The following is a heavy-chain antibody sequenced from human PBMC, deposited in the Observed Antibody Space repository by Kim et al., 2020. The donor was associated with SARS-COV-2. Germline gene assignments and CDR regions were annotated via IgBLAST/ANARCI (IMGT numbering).Heavy chain of an antibody. D-gene: IGHD3-22*01. V-gene: IGHV4-39*01. CDR2: IYYSGST. J-gene: IGHJ4*02. Sequence: SETLSLTCTVSGGSISSSSYYWGWIRQPPGKGLEWIGSIYYSGSTYYNPSLKSRVTISVDTSKNQFSLKLSSVTAADTAVYYCARLDYYDSSLYYWGQGTLVTVSS. CDR1: GGSISSSSYY. CDR3: ARLDYYDSSLYY.